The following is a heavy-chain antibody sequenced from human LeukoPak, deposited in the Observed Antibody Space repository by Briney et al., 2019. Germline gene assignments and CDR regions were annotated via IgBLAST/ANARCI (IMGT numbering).Heavy chain of an antibody. J-gene: IGHJ4*02. CDR2: IKQDGSEK. Sequence: GGSLRLSCAASGFTFSSYWMSWVRQAPGKGLEWVANIKQDGSEKYYVVSVKGRFTISRDNAKNPLYLQMNSLRAEDTAVYYCANLPAAIPFDYWGQGTLVTVSS. CDR1: GFTFSSYW. V-gene: IGHV3-7*01. CDR3: ANLPAAIPFDY. D-gene: IGHD2-2*02.